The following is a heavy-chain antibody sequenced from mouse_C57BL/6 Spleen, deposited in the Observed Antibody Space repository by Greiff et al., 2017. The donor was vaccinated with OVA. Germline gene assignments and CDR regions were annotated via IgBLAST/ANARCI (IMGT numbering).Heavy chain of an antibody. CDR1: GYSFTSYY. V-gene: IGHV1-66*01. Sequence: QVQLQQSGPELVKPGASVKISCKASGYSFTSYYIHWVKQRPGQGLEWIGWIYPGSGNTKYNEKFKGKATLTADTSSSTAYMQLSSLTSEDFAVLDCARSDGYYRGYALDDWGQRASVTVSS. J-gene: IGHJ4*01. D-gene: IGHD2-3*01. CDR2: IYPGSGNT. CDR3: ARSDGYYRGYALDD.